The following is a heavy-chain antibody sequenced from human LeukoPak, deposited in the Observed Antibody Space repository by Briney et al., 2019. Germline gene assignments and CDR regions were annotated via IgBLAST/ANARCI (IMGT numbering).Heavy chain of an antibody. Sequence: SETLSLTCTVSGGSISSYYWSWIRQPPGKGLEWIGYIYHSGSTYYNPSLKSRVTISVDTSKNQFSLKLSSVTAADTAVYYCARLTWDDFWSGFYFGMDVWGQGTTVTVSS. CDR1: GGSISSYY. CDR3: ARLTWDDFWSGFYFGMDV. D-gene: IGHD3-3*01. V-gene: IGHV4-59*01. CDR2: IYHSGST. J-gene: IGHJ6*02.